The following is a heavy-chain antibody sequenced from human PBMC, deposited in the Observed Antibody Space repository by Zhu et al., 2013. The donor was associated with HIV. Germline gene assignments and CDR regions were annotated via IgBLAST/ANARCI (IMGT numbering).Heavy chain of an antibody. D-gene: IGHD3-22*01. Sequence: QVQLVQSGAEVKKPGSSVKVSCKASGGTFSSYTISWVRQAPGQGLEWMGRIIPILGIANYAQKFQGRVTITADKSTSTAYMELSSLRSEDTAVYYCARGRYYYDSSGYAPDDYWGQGTLVTVSS. J-gene: IGHJ4*02. V-gene: IGHV1-69*02. CDR3: ARGRYYYDSSGYAPDDY. CDR2: IIPILGIA. CDR1: GGTFSSYT.